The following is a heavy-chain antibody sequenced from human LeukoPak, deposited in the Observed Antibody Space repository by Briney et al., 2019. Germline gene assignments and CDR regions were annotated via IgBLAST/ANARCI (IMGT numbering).Heavy chain of an antibody. CDR2: ISYDESNK. D-gene: IGHD6-6*01. J-gene: IGHJ6*02. V-gene: IGHV3-30*18. CDR3: AKGRFEYSSSPTYYYYGMDV. CDR1: GFTFSSYG. Sequence: PGRSLRLSCAASGFTFSSYGMHWVRQAPGKGLEWVAVISYDESNKYYADSVKGRFTISRDNSKNTLYLQMNSLRAEDTAVYYCAKGRFEYSSSPTYYYYGMDVWGQGTTVTVSS.